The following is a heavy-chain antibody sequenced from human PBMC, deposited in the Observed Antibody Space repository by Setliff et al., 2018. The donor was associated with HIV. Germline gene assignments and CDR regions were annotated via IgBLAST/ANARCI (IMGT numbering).Heavy chain of an antibody. J-gene: IGHJ6*03. CDR3: AKEQVPAAIQFHYYYMDV. Sequence: GGSLRLSCAAPGFTFSIHAMSWVRQAPGKGLEWVSAISGSGGNTYYADFVKGRFTVSRDNSKNTLYLQMNSLRAEDTAVYYCAKEQVPAAIQFHYYYMDVWGKGTTVTVSS. V-gene: IGHV3-23*01. D-gene: IGHD2-2*01. CDR2: ISGSGGNT. CDR1: GFTFSIHA.